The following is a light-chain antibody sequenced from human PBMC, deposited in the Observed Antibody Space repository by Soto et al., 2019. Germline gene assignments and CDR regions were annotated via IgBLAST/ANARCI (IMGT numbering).Light chain of an antibody. J-gene: IGLJ3*02. CDR1: SGSIANNY. CDR2: ENN. CDR3: QSYDSDVGV. V-gene: IGLV6-57*04. Sequence: NFMLTQPHSVSESPGKTLSISCTRSSGSIANNYVQWYQQRPGSAPTTVIYENNQRLSGVPDRFSGSTDGSSNSASLTISGLQTEDEADYYCQSYDSDVGVFGGGTKLTVL.